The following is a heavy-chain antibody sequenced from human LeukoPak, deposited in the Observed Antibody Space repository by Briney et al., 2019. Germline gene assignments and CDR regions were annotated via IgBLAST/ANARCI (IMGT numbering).Heavy chain of an antibody. D-gene: IGHD6-13*01. CDR2: IEPSDSYT. CDR1: GYSFTSYW. Sequence: GESLKISCKGSGYSFTSYWINWVRQMPGKGLEWMGRIEPSDSYTNYSPSFQGHVTISADKSINTAYLHWSSLKASDTAMFYCARPLASGYSSIFDAFDIWGQGTMVTVSS. CDR3: ARPLASGYSSIFDAFDI. J-gene: IGHJ3*02. V-gene: IGHV5-10-1*01.